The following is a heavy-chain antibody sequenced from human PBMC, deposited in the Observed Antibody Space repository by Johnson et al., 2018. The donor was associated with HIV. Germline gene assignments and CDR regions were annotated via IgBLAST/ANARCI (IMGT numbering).Heavy chain of an antibody. Sequence: QVQLVESGGGVVQPGRSLRLSCAASGFTFSSYGMHWVRQAPGKGLEWVAVIWYDGSNKYYADSVKGRFTISRDNSKNTRYLQMNSLRAEDTAVYYCTKDFGYPRPRDAFDIWGQGTMVTVSS. CDR3: TKDFGYPRPRDAFDI. CDR1: GFTFSSYG. V-gene: IGHV3-33*06. CDR2: IWYDGSNK. J-gene: IGHJ3*02. D-gene: IGHD5-12*01.